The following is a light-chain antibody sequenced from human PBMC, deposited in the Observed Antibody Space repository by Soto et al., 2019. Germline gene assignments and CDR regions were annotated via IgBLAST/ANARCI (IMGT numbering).Light chain of an antibody. CDR3: QQYNNWPYT. J-gene: IGKJ2*01. CDR2: GAS. V-gene: IGKV3-15*01. CDR1: QSVSSN. Sequence: EIVMTQSPATLSVSPGERATLSCRASQSVSSNLAWYRQKPGQAPRLFMYGASARATGIPARFSGSGSGTEFTLTISSLQSEDFAVYYCQQYNNWPYTFGQGTRLEIK.